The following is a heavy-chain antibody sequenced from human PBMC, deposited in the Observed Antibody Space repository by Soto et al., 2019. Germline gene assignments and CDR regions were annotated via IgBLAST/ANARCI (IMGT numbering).Heavy chain of an antibody. CDR1: DFYFSSYG. CDR3: ARDSGWPILNFDN. CDR2: SSYDGRET. J-gene: IGHJ4*02. Sequence: LRLSCAASDFYFSSYGIHLVRQAPFKGLEWVAASSYDGRETFYADSAKGRFTVSKEMSKNTAFLQMNALRHEDTAVYFCARDSGWPILNFDNWGQGTPVTVSS. D-gene: IGHD3-10*01. V-gene: IGHV3-30*03.